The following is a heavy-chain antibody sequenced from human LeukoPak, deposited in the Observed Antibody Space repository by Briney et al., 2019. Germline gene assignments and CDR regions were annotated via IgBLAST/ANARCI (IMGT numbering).Heavy chain of an antibody. CDR1: GGSISSGGYY. Sequence: PSQTLSLTCTVSGGSISSGGYYWSWIRQLPGKGLEWIGYIYYSGSAYYNPSLKSRVTISVDTSKNQFSLKLSSVTAPDTAVYYCARHEDRNWYFDHWGQGTLVTVSS. D-gene: IGHD1-1*01. V-gene: IGHV4-31*03. CDR3: ARHEDRNWYFDH. CDR2: IYYSGSA. J-gene: IGHJ4*02.